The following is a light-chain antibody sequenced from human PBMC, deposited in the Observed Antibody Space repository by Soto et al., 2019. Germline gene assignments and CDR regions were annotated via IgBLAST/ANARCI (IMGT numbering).Light chain of an antibody. CDR2: GAS. CDR3: QQYNNWPRT. Sequence: EIVMTQYPANLSLSPGERATLSCRASQSVSSNLAWYQQKPGQAPRLLIYGASTRATGIPARFSGSGSGTEFTITISSLKSEDVAVYYCQQYNNWPRTFGQGTKVDIK. CDR1: QSVSSN. V-gene: IGKV3-15*01. J-gene: IGKJ1*01.